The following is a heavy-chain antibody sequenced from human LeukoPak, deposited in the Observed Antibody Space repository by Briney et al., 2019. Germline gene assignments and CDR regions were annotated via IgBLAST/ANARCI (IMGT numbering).Heavy chain of an antibody. CDR1: GYTFTSYD. D-gene: IGHD1-26*01. V-gene: IGHV1-8*01. J-gene: IGHJ6*03. Sequence: GASVKVSCKASGYTFTSYDINWVRQATGQGLEWMGWMNPNSGNTGYAQKFQGRVTMTRNTSISTAYMELSSLRSEDTAVYYCARSVGATNYYNYMDVWGRGTTVPVSS. CDR3: ARSVGATNYYNYMDV. CDR2: MNPNSGNT.